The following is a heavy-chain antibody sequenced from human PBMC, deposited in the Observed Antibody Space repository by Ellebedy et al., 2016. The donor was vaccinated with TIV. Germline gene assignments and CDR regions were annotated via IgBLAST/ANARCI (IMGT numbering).Heavy chain of an antibody. CDR1: GFTFSHYG. Sequence: GESLKISXEASGFTFSHYGIHWVRQAPGKGLEWVAVISFDGINKFYADSVKGRVTISRDNSKNTLYLQMNSLRVEDTAVYYCAKAKVGATSDAFDIWGQGTTVTVSS. CDR2: ISFDGINK. J-gene: IGHJ3*02. D-gene: IGHD1-26*01. V-gene: IGHV3-30*18. CDR3: AKAKVGATSDAFDI.